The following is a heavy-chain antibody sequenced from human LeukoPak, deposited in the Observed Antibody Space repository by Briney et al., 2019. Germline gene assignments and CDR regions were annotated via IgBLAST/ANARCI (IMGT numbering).Heavy chain of an antibody. CDR2: IWNDGNYK. J-gene: IGHJ4*02. Sequence: PGTSLRLSCAASGFTFSSYGMHWVRQAPGKGLEWVAVIWNDGNYKFYRDSVKARFSISRDNSEGMLYLQMDSLRVEDTAVYYCAKGRVGADRPPFDYRGQGTLVTVSP. D-gene: IGHD1-26*01. CDR1: GFTFSSYG. CDR3: AKGRVGADRPPFDY. V-gene: IGHV3-33*06.